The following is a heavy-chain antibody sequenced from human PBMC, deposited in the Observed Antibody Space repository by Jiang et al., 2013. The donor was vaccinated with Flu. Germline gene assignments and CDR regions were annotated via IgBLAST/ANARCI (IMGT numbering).Heavy chain of an antibody. V-gene: IGHV4-30-4*01. CDR3: AREDSHPGVCSWGVDDYYFMDV. D-gene: IGHD3-16*01. CDR1: GGSISTGNYF. Sequence: GPGLVKPSQTLSLTCTVSGGSISTGNYFLNWIRQPPGKDLEWIGCISHTGDTYYKPSLASRLSISADTSENQFFLRLSSVTAADTAIYYCAREDSHPGVCSWGVDDYYFMDVWGQGTTVTVSS. CDR2: ISHTGDT. J-gene: IGHJ6*01.